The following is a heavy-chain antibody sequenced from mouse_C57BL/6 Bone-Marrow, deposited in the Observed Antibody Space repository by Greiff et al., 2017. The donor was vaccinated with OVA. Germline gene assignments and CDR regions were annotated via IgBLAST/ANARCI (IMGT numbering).Heavy chain of an antibody. V-gene: IGHV1-47*01. CDR1: GYTFTTYP. CDR2: FHPYNDDT. Sequence: QVTLKESGAELVKPGASVKMSCKASGYTFTTYPIEWMKQNHGKSLEWIGNFHPYNDDTKYNEKFKGKATLTVEKSSSTVYLELSRLTSDDSAVYYCARRRYYGSSSWFAYWGQGTLVTVSA. D-gene: IGHD1-1*01. CDR3: ARRRYYGSSSWFAY. J-gene: IGHJ3*01.